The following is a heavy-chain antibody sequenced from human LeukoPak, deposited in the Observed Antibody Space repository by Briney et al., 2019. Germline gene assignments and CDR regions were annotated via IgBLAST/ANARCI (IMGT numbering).Heavy chain of an antibody. J-gene: IGHJ4*02. D-gene: IGHD3-3*01. CDR2: IRSKANSYAT. V-gene: IGHV3-73*01. Sequence: GGSLKLSCAASGFTFSGSPMHWVRQASGKGLEWVGRIRSKANSYATAYAASVKGRFTISRDDSKDTAYLQMNSLNTEDTAVYYCSSPGDFWGGSPGSCGQGTLVTVSS. CDR1: GFTFSGSP. CDR3: SSPGDFWGGSPGS.